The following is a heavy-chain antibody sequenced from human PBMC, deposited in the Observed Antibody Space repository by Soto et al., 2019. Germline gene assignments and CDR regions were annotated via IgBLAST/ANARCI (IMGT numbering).Heavy chain of an antibody. V-gene: IGHV1-69*01. Sequence: QVQLVQSGAELKKPGSSVKVSCEASGGSFSKKAISWVRQAPGQGLEWTGGINTKFGATNYAPKFQGRITITADESTNTVYMALSSLTSEDTAVYYCARGASSGFEYWYFDLWGRGTLVSVSS. CDR3: ARGASSGFEYWYFDL. CDR1: GGSFSKKA. D-gene: IGHD5-12*01. CDR2: INTKFGAT. J-gene: IGHJ2*01.